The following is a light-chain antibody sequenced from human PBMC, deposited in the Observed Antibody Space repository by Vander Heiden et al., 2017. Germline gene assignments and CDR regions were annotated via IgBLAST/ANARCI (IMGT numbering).Light chain of an antibody. CDR3: QQGDSTPWT. CDR2: AAA. CDR1: QTIDSY. V-gene: IGKV1-39*01. J-gene: IGKJ1*01. Sequence: DIQMTQSPSSLSAAVGDGVTITCRASQTIDSYLNWYQQKPGKAPQLLIYAAASLQSGVPSRFSGSGSGTDFTLTISRLQPEDFATYYCQQGDSTPWTFGQGTKVEIK.